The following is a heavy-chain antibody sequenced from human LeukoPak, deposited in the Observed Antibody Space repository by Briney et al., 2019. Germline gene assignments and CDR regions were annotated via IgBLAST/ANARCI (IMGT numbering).Heavy chain of an antibody. CDR1: GFTFSSYS. V-gene: IGHV3-21*01. CDR2: ISSSSSYI. Sequence: PGGSLRLSCAASGFTFSSYSMNWVRQAPGKGLEWVSSISSSSSYIYYADSVKGRFTISRDNAKNSLYLQMNSLRAEDTAVYYCARVGVYDFWSGYWNAEYFQHWGQGTLVTVSS. CDR3: ARVGVYDFWSGYWNAEYFQH. J-gene: IGHJ1*01. D-gene: IGHD3-3*01.